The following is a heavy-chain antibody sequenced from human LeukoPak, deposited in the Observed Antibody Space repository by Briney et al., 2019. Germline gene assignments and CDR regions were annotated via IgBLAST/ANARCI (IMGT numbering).Heavy chain of an antibody. CDR3: ARDLVTVGGFDY. CDR2: INPSGGST. D-gene: IGHD3-16*01. J-gene: IGHJ4*02. V-gene: IGHV1-46*01. Sequence: ASVKVSCKASGYTFTSYYLHWVRQAPGQGLEWMGIINPSGGSTSYAQKFQGRVTMTRDTSTSTVYMELSSLRSEDTAVYYCARDLVTVGGFDYWGQGTLVTVSS. CDR1: GYTFTSYY.